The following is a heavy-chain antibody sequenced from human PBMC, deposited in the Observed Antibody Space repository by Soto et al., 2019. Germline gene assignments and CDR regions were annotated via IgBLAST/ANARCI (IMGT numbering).Heavy chain of an antibody. Sequence: EVQLVESGGGFVQPGGSLRLSCAASGFTFSNYWMHWVRQAPGKGLVWVSRINSDGSSISYADSVKGRFTISRDNAKNTLYLQLNSLRAEDTAVYSCARGGGDYGDYWGQGTLVTVSS. CDR1: GFTFSNYW. CDR3: ARGGGDYGDY. D-gene: IGHD3-16*01. J-gene: IGHJ4*02. V-gene: IGHV3-74*01. CDR2: INSDGSSI.